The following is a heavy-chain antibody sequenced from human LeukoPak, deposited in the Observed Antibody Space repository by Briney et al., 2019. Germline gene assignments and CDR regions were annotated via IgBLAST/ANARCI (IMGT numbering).Heavy chain of an antibody. CDR1: GFTFSSYG. V-gene: IGHV3-30*18. J-gene: IGHJ4*02. Sequence: GRSLRHSCAASGFTFSSYGMHWVRQAPGKGLEWVAVISYDGSNKYYADSVKGRFTISRDNSRNTLYLQMNSLRAEDTAVYYCAKVRPPYSSSWYFNDYWGQGTLVTVSS. D-gene: IGHD6-13*01. CDR3: AKVRPPYSSSWYFNDY. CDR2: ISYDGSNK.